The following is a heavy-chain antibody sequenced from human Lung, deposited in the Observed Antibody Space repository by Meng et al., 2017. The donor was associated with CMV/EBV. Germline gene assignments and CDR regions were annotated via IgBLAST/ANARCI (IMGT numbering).Heavy chain of an antibody. CDR3: ASFPPPGKQWLVTDY. D-gene: IGHD6-19*01. CDR2: IYHSGST. J-gene: IGHJ4*02. CDR1: GGSISSSNW. Sequence: QVQLQESGPGLGKPPGTLPLTCAVSGGSISSSNWWSWVRQPPGKGLEWIGEIYHSGSTNYNPSLKSRVTISVDKSKNQFSLKLSSVTAADTAVYYCASFPPPGKQWLVTDYWGQGTLVTVSS. V-gene: IGHV4-4*03.